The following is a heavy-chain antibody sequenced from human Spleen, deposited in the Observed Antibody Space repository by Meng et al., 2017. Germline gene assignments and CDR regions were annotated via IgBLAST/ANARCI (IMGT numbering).Heavy chain of an antibody. CDR2: IYYSGST. D-gene: IGHD3-3*02. V-gene: IGHV4-61*08. J-gene: IGHJ4*02. CDR1: GGSVSSGDFY. Sequence: QVPLQEPGPGLVRPSETLSLTCTVSGGSVSSGDFYWSWIRQPPGKGLEWIGHIYYSGSTNYNPSLKSRVTISIDTSKNQFSLKLSSVTTADTAVYFCARSSFSASPYYFGYWGLGTLVTVSS. CDR3: ARSSFSASPYYFGY.